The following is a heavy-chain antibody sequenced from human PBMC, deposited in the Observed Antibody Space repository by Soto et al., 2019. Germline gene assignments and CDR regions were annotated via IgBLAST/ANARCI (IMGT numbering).Heavy chain of an antibody. J-gene: IGHJ4*02. Sequence: QVLLVQSGPEVKKPGASMKVSCKTSGYTFSDFALTWVRQAPDQGLEWLGWISPYTGNTNYAQRLQDRVTMTTDTSTSTAYLELRSLSSDDTAVYYCARLGWELLSGRRYFDYWGQGTLVTVSS. V-gene: IGHV1-18*04. D-gene: IGHD1-26*01. CDR3: ARLGWELLSGRRYFDY. CDR1: GYTFSDFA. CDR2: ISPYTGNT.